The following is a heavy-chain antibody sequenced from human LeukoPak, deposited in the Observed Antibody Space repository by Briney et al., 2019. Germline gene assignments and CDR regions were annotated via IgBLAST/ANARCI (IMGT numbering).Heavy chain of an antibody. CDR1: GGSISSGGYY. Sequence: PSETLSLTCTASGGSISSGGYYWSWIRQPPGKGLEWIGYIYYSASTYYSPSLKSRVTVSVDTSKNRFSLKLSSVTAADTAMYYCARDLSGYGIFDYWGQGTLVTVSS. CDR3: ARDLSGYGIFDY. J-gene: IGHJ4*02. D-gene: IGHD5-12*01. CDR2: IYYSAST. V-gene: IGHV4-30-4*08.